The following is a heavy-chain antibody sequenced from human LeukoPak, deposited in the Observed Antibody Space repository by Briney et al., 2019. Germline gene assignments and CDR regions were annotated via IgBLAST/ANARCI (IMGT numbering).Heavy chain of an antibody. CDR3: ATSGTAFSFYSYYYMDV. D-gene: IGHD3-10*01. CDR1: GDSISPNY. CDR2: IFYTGDT. V-gene: IGHV4-59*01. Sequence: SETLSLTCTVSGDSISPNYWSWIRQPPGKGLEWIGHIFYTGDTNYNASLKSRVTISLDTSKNQFSLKLTSVPAADAAVYYCATSGTAFSFYSYYYMDVWGKGTTVTVSS. J-gene: IGHJ6*03.